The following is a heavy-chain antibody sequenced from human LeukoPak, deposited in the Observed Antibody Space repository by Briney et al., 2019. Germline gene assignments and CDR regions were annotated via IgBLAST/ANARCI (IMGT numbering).Heavy chain of an antibody. J-gene: IGHJ4*02. Sequence: PGGSLRLSCAASAFTLSSYWMSWVRRAPGKGLEWVASIKADGSEKYYVDSVKGRFTISRDSAQNSLYLQMNSLRAEDTAVYYCARGRVAVAYWGQGTLVTVSS. CDR1: AFTLSSYW. CDR3: ARGRVAVAY. CDR2: IKADGSEK. D-gene: IGHD6-19*01. V-gene: IGHV3-7*04.